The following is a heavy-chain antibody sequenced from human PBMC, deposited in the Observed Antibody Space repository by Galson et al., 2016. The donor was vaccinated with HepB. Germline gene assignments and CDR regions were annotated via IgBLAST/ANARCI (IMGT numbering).Heavy chain of an antibody. CDR1: GFTFSSYD. CDR2: IRTAGDT. V-gene: IGHV3-13*04. CDR3: VRGRPSYSSSWYFPFDY. Sequence: SLRLSCAASGFTFSSYDMHWVRQATGKGLEWVSGIRTAGDTSYPGAVKGRFTISRENTKNSLYLQLNSLRAGDTAVYYCVRGRPSYSSSWYFPFDYWGQGTLVTVSS. D-gene: IGHD6-13*01. J-gene: IGHJ4*02.